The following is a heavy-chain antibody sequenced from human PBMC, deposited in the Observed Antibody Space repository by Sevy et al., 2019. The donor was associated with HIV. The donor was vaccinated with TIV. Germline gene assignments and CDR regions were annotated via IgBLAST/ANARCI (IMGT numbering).Heavy chain of an antibody. CDR3: AKDILGWAFDY. J-gene: IGHJ4*01. CDR2: IHGGDDTT. CDR1: GFGLNGNA. V-gene: IGHV3-23*01. Sequence: GGSLRLSCAASGFGLNGNAMSWVRQAPGKGLEWVAAIHGGDDTTHYGDSGKGRFTISRDSFKNILYLQMDSLRVEDTAVYYCAKDILGWAFDYWGHGTLVTVSS. D-gene: IGHD3-3*01.